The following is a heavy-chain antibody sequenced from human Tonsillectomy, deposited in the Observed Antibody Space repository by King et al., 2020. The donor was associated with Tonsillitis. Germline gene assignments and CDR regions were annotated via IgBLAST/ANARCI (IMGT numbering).Heavy chain of an antibody. V-gene: IGHV4-34*01. J-gene: IGHJ6*03. CDR1: GGSFSGYY. CDR3: ARGRIAVAGTVRYYYYYYMDV. CDR2: INHSGST. Sequence: VQLQQWGAGLLKPSETLSLTCAVYGGSFSGYYWSWIRQPPGKGLEWIGEINHSGSTNYNPSLKSRVTISVDTSKNQFSLKLSSVTAADTAVYYCARGRIAVAGTVRYYYYYYMDVWGKGTTVTVSS. D-gene: IGHD6-19*01.